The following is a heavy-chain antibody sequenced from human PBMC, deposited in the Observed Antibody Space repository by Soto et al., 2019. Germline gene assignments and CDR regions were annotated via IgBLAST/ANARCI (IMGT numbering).Heavy chain of an antibody. CDR2: ISWNSGRI. CDR1: GFTFDDYA. Sequence: ESGGGLVQPGRSLRLSCAASGFTFDDYAMHWVRQGPGKGLEWVSSISWNSGRIGYADSVRGRFTISRDNAKNSLYLQMNSLRPEDTALYWCAKDLVSTRPDAFDIWGQGTMVTVSS. CDR3: AKDLVSTRPDAFDI. J-gene: IGHJ3*02. D-gene: IGHD5-12*01. V-gene: IGHV3-9*01.